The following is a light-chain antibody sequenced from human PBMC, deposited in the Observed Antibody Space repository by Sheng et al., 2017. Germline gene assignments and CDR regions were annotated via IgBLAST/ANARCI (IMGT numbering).Light chain of an antibody. CDR3: QQVNSYPIT. V-gene: IGKV1-5*03. CDR2: KAS. CDR1: QTISSW. Sequence: DIQMTQSPSTLSASIGDRVTISCRASQTISSWLAWYQQKPGKAPKLLIYKASTLESGVPSRFTGSGSGTDFTLTISGLQPEDFATYYCQQVNSYPITFGQGTNSRLN. J-gene: IGKJ5*01.